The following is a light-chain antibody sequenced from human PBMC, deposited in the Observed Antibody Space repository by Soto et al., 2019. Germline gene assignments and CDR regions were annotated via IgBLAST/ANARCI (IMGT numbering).Light chain of an antibody. V-gene: IGLV1-44*01. Sequence: QSVLTQSPSASGTPGQRVTLSFSGSNSNIGSNAVNWYQQLPGTAPKLLIHGNDQRPSGVPDRLSGSKSGTSASLAISGLQSEDEADYYCAAWDDRLNAPVFGGGTKLTVL. CDR2: GND. CDR1: NSNIGSNA. CDR3: AAWDDRLNAPV. J-gene: IGLJ2*01.